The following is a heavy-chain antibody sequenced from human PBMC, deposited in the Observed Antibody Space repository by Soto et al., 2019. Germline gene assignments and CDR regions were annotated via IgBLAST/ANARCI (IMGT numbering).Heavy chain of an antibody. J-gene: IGHJ6*02. CDR2: IYYSGST. CDR3: ARGPFDYYYGMDV. CDR1: GGSISSGDYY. V-gene: IGHV4-30-4*01. Sequence: SETLSLTCTVSGGSISSGDYYWSWIRQPPGKGLEWIGYIYYSGSTYYNPSLKSRVTISVDTSKNQFSLKLSSVTAAGTAVYYCARGPFDYYYGMDVWGQGTTVTVSS. D-gene: IGHD3-16*01.